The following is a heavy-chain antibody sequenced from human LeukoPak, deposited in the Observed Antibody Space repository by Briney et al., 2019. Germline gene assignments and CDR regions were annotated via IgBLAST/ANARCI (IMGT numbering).Heavy chain of an antibody. CDR1: GFTFSSYA. V-gene: IGHV3-23*01. Sequence: AGGSLRLSCAASGFTFSSYAMSWVRQAPGKGLEWVSAISGSGGNTYYADSVKGRFTISRDNSKNTLYLQMNSLRPEDTAVYYCARAGVGSNWFDPWGQGTLVTVSS. J-gene: IGHJ5*02. D-gene: IGHD2-2*01. CDR3: ARAGVGSNWFDP. CDR2: ISGSGGNT.